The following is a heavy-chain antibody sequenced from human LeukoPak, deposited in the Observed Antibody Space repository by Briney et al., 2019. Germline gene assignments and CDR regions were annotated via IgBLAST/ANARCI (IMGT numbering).Heavy chain of an antibody. J-gene: IGHJ6*02. Sequence: GESLKIYCKGSAYSFTSYWIGWARQMPGKGMDWMGTILPGDTDTRYSQSFQSQVTISADKSISTAYRQWSSLTASDTAMYYCARHAYSNYGYYYYGMDVWGQGTTVTVSS. D-gene: IGHD4-11*01. CDR3: ARHAYSNYGYYYYGMDV. CDR1: AYSFTSYW. CDR2: ILPGDTDT. V-gene: IGHV5-51*01.